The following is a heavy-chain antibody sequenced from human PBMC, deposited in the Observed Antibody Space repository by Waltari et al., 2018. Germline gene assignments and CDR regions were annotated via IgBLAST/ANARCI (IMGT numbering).Heavy chain of an antibody. J-gene: IGHJ4*02. D-gene: IGHD4-17*01. Sequence: EVQLVESGGGLIQPEGSLRLSCAASGFTVSSNYMSWVRQVPGKGLEWVSVIYSGGSTYYADSVKGRFTISRDNSKNTLYLQMNSLRAEDTAVYYCARGRSGDYYFDYWGQGTLVTVSS. V-gene: IGHV3-53*01. CDR2: IYSGGST. CDR3: ARGRSGDYYFDY. CDR1: GFTVSSNY.